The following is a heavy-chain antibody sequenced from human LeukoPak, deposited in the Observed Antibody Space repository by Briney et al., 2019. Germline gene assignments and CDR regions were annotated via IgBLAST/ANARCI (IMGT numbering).Heavy chain of an antibody. J-gene: IGHJ5*02. CDR3: ARGPIAAAGRFLDP. D-gene: IGHD6-13*01. CDR2: INHSGST. V-gene: IGHV4-34*01. Sequence: SETLSLTCAVYGGSFSGYYRSWIRQPPGKGLEWIGEINHSGSTNYNPSLKSRVTISVDTSKNQFSLKLSSVTAADTAVYYCARGPIAAAGRFLDPWGQGTLVTVSS. CDR1: GGSFSGYY.